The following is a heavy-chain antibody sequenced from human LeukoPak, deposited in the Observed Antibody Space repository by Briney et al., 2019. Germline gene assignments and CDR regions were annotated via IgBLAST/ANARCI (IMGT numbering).Heavy chain of an antibody. V-gene: IGHV3-21*01. Sequence: GGSLRLSCVASGLTFSSYSMNWVRQAPGKGLEWVSCISSSSTYIYYADSVKGRFTISRDNAKNSVYLQMNSLRAEDTAVYYCTRAVAAADFSPGYWGQGTLVTVSS. CDR1: GLTFSSYS. CDR2: ISSSSTYI. J-gene: IGHJ4*02. D-gene: IGHD6-13*01. CDR3: TRAVAAADFSPGY.